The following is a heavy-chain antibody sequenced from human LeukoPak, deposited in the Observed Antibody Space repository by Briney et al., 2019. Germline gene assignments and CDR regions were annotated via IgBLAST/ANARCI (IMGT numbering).Heavy chain of an antibody. V-gene: IGHV3-13*01. Sequence: PVGSLRLSCAASGFTLRSYDMHCVRQVTGKGLECGSAVGLSGDTYYAASVKGRFTISRENAKNSFYLQMNSLTAGDTAVYYCVRGGIQVSGIDEIDYWGQGTLVTVSS. J-gene: IGHJ4*02. D-gene: IGHD6-19*01. CDR1: GFTLRSYD. CDR3: VRGGIQVSGIDEIDY. CDR2: VGLSGDT.